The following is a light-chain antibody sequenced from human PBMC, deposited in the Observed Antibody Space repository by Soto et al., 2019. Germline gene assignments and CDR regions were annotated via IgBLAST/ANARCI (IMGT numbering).Light chain of an antibody. V-gene: IGLV2-14*01. CDR3: SSYTTSNTPLYV. CDR1: SSDVGRYNY. J-gene: IGLJ1*01. CDR2: EVS. Sequence: QSVLTQPASVSGSPGQSITISCTGTSSDVGRYNYVSWYQQHPGTAPKLMIYEVSNRPSGVSNRFSGSQSGNTASLTISGLQAEDEANYYCSSYTTSNTPLYVFGTGTKVTVL.